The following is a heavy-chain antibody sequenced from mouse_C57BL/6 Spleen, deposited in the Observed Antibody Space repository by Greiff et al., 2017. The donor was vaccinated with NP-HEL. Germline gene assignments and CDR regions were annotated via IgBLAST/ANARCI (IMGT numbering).Heavy chain of an antibody. Sequence: EVQLVESGGGLVKPGGSLKLSCAASGFTFSDYGMHWVRQAPEKGLEWVAYISSGSSTIYYADTVKGRFTISRDNAKNTLFLQMTSLRSEDTAMYYCARKASLNGDDAMDYWGQGTSVTVSS. CDR3: ARKASLNGDDAMDY. V-gene: IGHV5-17*01. D-gene: IGHD4-1*02. CDR1: GFTFSDYG. CDR2: ISSGSSTI. J-gene: IGHJ4*01.